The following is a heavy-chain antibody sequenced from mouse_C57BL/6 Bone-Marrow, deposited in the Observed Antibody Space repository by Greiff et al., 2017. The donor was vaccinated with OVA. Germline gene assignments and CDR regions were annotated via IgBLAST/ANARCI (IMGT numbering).Heavy chain of an antibody. Sequence: VQLQQSGPELVKPGASVKISCKASGYAFSSSWMNWVKQRPGKGLEWIGRIYPGDGDTNYNGKFKGKATLTADKSSSTAYMQLSSLTSEDSAVYVCARTRDGYYFAYWGQGTLVTVSA. V-gene: IGHV1-82*01. CDR3: ARTRDGYYFAY. J-gene: IGHJ3*01. CDR1: GYAFSSSW. CDR2: IYPGDGDT. D-gene: IGHD2-3*01.